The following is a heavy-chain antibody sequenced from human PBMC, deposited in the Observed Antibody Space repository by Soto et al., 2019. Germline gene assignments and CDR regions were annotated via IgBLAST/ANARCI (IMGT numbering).Heavy chain of an antibody. CDR3: ARANDRHFFDY. CDR2: ISSSGSTI. CDR1: GFTFSNHA. V-gene: IGHV3-11*01. Sequence: GGSLRLSCAASGFTFSNHAMSWIRQAPGKGLEWVSYISSSGSTIYYADSVKGRFTISRDNAKNSLYLQMNSLRAEDTAVYYCARANDRHFFDYWGQGALVTVSS. D-gene: IGHD3-22*01. J-gene: IGHJ4*02.